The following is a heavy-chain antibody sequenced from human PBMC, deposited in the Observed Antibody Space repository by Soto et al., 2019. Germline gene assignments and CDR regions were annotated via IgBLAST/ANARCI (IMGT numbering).Heavy chain of an antibody. D-gene: IGHD1-26*01. Sequence: EVQLVESGGGLVQPGGSLRLSCAASGFTFSSYWMSWVRQAPGKGLEWVANIKQDGSEKYYVDSVKGRFTISRDNTXXSXYXXMNTLRAEDTAVYYCARRKVLGATVSTYYYYGMDVWGQGTTVTVSS. J-gene: IGHJ6*02. CDR2: IKQDGSEK. V-gene: IGHV3-7*01. CDR3: ARRKVLGATVSTYYYYGMDV. CDR1: GFTFSSYW.